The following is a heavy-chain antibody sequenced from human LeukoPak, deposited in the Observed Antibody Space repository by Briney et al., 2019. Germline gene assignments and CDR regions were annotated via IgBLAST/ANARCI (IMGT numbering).Heavy chain of an antibody. J-gene: IGHJ4*02. CDR3: AKDRDVLMVYVKVFDY. CDR2: INHNGNVN. CDR1: GFTFSSYW. D-gene: IGHD2-8*01. V-gene: IGHV3-7*03. Sequence: GGSLRLSCAASGFTFSSYWMNWARQAPGKGLEWVASINHNGNVNYYVDSVKGRFTISRDNAKNTLYLRMNSLGAEDTAVYYCAKDRDVLMVYVKVFDYWGQGTLVTVSS.